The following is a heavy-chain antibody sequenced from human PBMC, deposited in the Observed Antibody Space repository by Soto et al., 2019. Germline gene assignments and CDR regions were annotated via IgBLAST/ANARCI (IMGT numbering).Heavy chain of an antibody. CDR1: GFTFSSYA. J-gene: IGHJ4*02. D-gene: IGHD3-16*01. Sequence: EVQLLESGGGLVQPGGSLRLSCAASGFTFSSYAMSWVRQAPGKGLEWVSAISGSGGSTYYADSVKGRFTISRDNSKNTLYLQMNSLRAEDTAVYYCAKVDSLELGALELFAYWGQGTLVTVSS. CDR3: AKVDSLELGALELFAY. V-gene: IGHV3-23*01. CDR2: ISGSGGST.